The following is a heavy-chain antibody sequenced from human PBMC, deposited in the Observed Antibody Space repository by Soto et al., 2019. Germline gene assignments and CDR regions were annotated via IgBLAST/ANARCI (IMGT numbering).Heavy chain of an antibody. CDR1: GFTFSSYA. D-gene: IGHD6-13*01. V-gene: IGHV3-23*01. CDR3: AKGSSSWYHYYGMDV. CDR2: ISGSGGST. Sequence: XGSLRLSCAASGFTFSSYAMSWVRQAPGKGLEWVSAISGSGGSTYYADSVKGRFTISRDNSKNTLYLQMNSLRAEDTAVYYCAKGSSSWYHYYGMDVWGQGTTVTVSS. J-gene: IGHJ6*02.